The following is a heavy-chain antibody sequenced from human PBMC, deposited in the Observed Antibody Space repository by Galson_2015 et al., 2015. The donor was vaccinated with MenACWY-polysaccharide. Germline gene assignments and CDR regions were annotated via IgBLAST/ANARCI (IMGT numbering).Heavy chain of an antibody. CDR1: GYIFTGYY. D-gene: IGHD5-24*01. CDR3: ARSDGYNYVDY. J-gene: IGHJ4*02. Sequence: SVKVSCKASGYIFTGYYMHWVRQAPGQGLEWMGWIHPNTGDTKYVQTFQGRVTMTRDTSISTAYMELSRLRSDDTAVYYCARSDGYNYVDYWDQGTLVTVSS. V-gene: IGHV1-2*02. CDR2: IHPNTGDT.